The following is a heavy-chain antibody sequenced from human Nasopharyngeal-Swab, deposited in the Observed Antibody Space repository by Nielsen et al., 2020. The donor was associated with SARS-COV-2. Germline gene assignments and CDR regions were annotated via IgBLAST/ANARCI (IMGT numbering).Heavy chain of an antibody. J-gene: IGHJ4*02. CDR1: GFTFSSYG. V-gene: IGHV3-33*01. CDR3: ARDRVVPAVPGY. Sequence: GGSLRLSCAASGFTFSSYGMHWVRQAPGQGLEWVAVIWYDGSNKYYADSVKGRFTISRDNSKNTLYLQMNSLRAEDTAVYYCARDRVVPAVPGYWGQGTLVTVSS. D-gene: IGHD2-2*01. CDR2: IWYDGSNK.